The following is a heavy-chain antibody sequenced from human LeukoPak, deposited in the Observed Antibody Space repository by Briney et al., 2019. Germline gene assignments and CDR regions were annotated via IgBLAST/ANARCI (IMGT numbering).Heavy chain of an antibody. CDR1: GFTFDDYA. J-gene: IGHJ4*02. Sequence: GRSLRLSCAASGFTFDDYAMHWVRQAPGKGLEWVSGISWNSGSIGYADSVKGRFTISRDNAKKSLYLQMNSLRAEDTALYYCAKDVFGVFNYYDSSGCFDYWGQGTLVTVSS. D-gene: IGHD3-22*01. CDR3: AKDVFGVFNYYDSSGCFDY. CDR2: ISWNSGSI. V-gene: IGHV3-9*01.